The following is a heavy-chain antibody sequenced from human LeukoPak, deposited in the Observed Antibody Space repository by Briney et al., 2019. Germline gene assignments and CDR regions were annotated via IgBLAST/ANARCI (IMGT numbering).Heavy chain of an antibody. V-gene: IGHV4-59*01. CDR1: GGSISSYY. J-gene: IGHJ4*02. CDR3: ARGGSNFDY. Sequence: PSETLSLTCTVSGGSISSYYWSWIRQPPGKGLEWIAYIYYSGSTNYNPSLKSRVTISVDTSKNQFSLKLSSVTAADTAVYYCARGGSNFDYWGQGTLVTVSS. CDR2: IYYSGST. D-gene: IGHD3-16*01.